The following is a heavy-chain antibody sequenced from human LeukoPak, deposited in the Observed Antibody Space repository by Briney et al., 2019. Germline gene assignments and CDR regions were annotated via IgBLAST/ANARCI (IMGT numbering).Heavy chain of an antibody. Sequence: VASVKVSCKASGGTFSSYAISWVRQAPGQGLEWMGRIIPILGIANYAQKFQGRVTITADKSTSTVYMELSSLRSEDTAVYYCARGVRYNWNEDAFDIWGQGTMVTVSS. CDR1: GGTFSSYA. CDR3: ARGVRYNWNEDAFDI. V-gene: IGHV1-69*04. J-gene: IGHJ3*02. CDR2: IIPILGIA. D-gene: IGHD1-20*01.